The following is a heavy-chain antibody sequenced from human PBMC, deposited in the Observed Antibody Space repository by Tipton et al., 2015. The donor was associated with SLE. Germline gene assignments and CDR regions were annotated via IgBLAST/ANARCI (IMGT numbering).Heavy chain of an antibody. CDR1: GGSMRTYY. J-gene: IGHJ4*02. CDR3: ARGSRDHYSSGLYYHCFAY. Sequence: TLSLTCTVSGGSMRTYYWTWLRQPPGKGLEWIGYTSYSGNTKYNPSLMSRISISQDTSNNQVSLRLPSVTNADTAVYFCARGSRDHYSSGLYYHCFAYWGQRALVTVSS. D-gene: IGHD3-22*01. V-gene: IGHV4-59*01. CDR2: TSYSGNT.